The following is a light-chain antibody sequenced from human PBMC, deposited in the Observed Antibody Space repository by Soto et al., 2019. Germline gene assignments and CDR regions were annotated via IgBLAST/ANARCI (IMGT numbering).Light chain of an antibody. CDR1: HSISSF. CDR2: GAS. V-gene: IGKV1-39*01. CDR3: QQLSNSLMST. J-gene: IGKJ2*01. Sequence: DFQLTQSPSSLSASVGDRVTITCRASHSISSFLNWYQQKPGKAPRLLIYGASSLQRGVPSRFSVSGSWTEFTLTISSLQPEDFATYYCQQLSNSLMSTFGQGTHLEIK.